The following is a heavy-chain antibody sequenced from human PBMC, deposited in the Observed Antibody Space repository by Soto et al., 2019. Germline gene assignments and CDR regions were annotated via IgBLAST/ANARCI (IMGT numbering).Heavy chain of an antibody. Sequence: QVQLQESGPGQVKPSQTLSLTCTVSGGSINSGDYYWSWIRQPPGKGLEWIGYIYYSGSTYYNPPLRSRVTIPIDTSKNLFFLNLTSVTAADTAGYFCARIGLTSALLWGQGTLVTVSS. J-gene: IGHJ4*02. CDR3: ARIGLTSALL. D-gene: IGHD4-17*01. CDR1: GGSINSGDYY. CDR2: IYYSGST. V-gene: IGHV4-30-4*01.